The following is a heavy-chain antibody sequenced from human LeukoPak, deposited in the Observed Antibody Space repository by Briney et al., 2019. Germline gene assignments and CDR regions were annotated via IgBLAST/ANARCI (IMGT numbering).Heavy chain of an antibody. J-gene: IGHJ4*02. D-gene: IGHD1-1*01. CDR1: GGPISSGSYY. CDR2: VYRSGST. Sequence: SETLSLTCTVSGGPISSGSYYWTWIRQSAGKGLEWIGRVYRSGSTNYNPSLKSRVSMSIDTSRNQFSLKLSSVTVADTAVYYCARDALEIDPYYFDPWGQGTLVTVSS. V-gene: IGHV4-61*02. CDR3: ARDALEIDPYYFDP.